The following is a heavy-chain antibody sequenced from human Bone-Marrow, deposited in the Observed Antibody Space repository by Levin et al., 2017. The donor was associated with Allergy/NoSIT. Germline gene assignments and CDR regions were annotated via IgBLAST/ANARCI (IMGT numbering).Heavy chain of an antibody. CDR3: ARNDYRDYIQNFDY. D-gene: IGHD4-17*01. CDR1: GYTFTDHY. CDR2: VNCNSGDT. V-gene: IGHV1-2*02. Sequence: ASVKVSCKAAGYTFTDHYMHWVRQAPGQGLEWMGWVNCNSGDTHYAQKFQDRVTMTRDTSITTAYIEVSSLRFDDTALYFCARNDYRDYIQNFDYWGQGTLVTVSS. J-gene: IGHJ4*02.